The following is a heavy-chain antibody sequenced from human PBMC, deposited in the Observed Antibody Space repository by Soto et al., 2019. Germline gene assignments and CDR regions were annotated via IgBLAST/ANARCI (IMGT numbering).Heavy chain of an antibody. Sequence: PSETLSLTFTVSGGSISSYYWSWIRQPPGKGLEWIGYIYYSGSTNYNPSLKSRVTISVDTSKNQFSLKLSSVTAADTAVYYCARDRLITMVRGVIGLYGMDVWGQGTTVTVSS. V-gene: IGHV4-59*01. D-gene: IGHD3-10*01. J-gene: IGHJ6*02. CDR1: GGSISSYY. CDR3: ARDRLITMVRGVIGLYGMDV. CDR2: IYYSGST.